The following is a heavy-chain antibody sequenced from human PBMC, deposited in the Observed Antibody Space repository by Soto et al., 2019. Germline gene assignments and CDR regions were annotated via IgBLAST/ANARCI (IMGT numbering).Heavy chain of an antibody. Sequence: GGSLRLSCAASGFTFSSYAMSWVRQAPGKGLEWVSAISGSGGSTYYADSVKGRFTISRDNSKNTLYLQMNSLRAEDTAVYYCAKDVSLYSSSWYYPDYWGQGTLVTVSS. CDR3: AKDVSLYSSSWYYPDY. CDR1: GFTFSSYA. J-gene: IGHJ4*02. D-gene: IGHD6-13*01. V-gene: IGHV3-23*01. CDR2: ISGSGGST.